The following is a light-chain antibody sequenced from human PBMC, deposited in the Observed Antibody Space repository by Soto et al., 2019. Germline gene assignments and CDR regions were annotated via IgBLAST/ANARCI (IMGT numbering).Light chain of an antibody. CDR1: SADVGGYNF. Sequence: LTQPPSASGSLGQSVTISCTGTSADVGGYNFVSWYQQHPGKAPKLMIFEVSQRPSGVPDRFSGSKSGNTASLTFSELQAEDEADYYCASYAGSQNYVFGTGTKVTVL. CDR3: ASYAGSQNYV. CDR2: EVS. J-gene: IGLJ1*01. V-gene: IGLV2-8*01.